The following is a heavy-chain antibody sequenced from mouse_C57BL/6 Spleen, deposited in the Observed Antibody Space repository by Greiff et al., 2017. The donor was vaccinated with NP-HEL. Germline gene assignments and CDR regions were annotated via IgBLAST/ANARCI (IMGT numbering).Heavy chain of an antibody. D-gene: IGHD1-1*01. V-gene: IGHV1-81*01. CDR1: GYTFTSYG. CDR3: ARFITTIVAPSAMDY. Sequence: QVQLQESGAELVRPGASVKLSCKASGYTFTSYGISWVKQRPGQGLEWIGEIYPRSGNTYYNEKFKGKATLTADKSSNTAYMELRSLTSEDSAVYFCARFITTIVAPSAMDYWGQGTSVTVSS. J-gene: IGHJ4*01. CDR2: IYPRSGNT.